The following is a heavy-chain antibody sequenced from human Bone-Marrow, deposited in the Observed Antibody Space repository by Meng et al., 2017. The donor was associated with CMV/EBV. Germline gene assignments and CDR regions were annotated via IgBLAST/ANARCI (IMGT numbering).Heavy chain of an antibody. CDR3: ARPYDFWSGYLNSMDV. V-gene: IGHV3-48*04. CDR2: ISSSSSTI. CDR1: GFTFSSYS. Sequence: GESLKISCAASGFTFSSYSMNWVRQAPGKVLEWVSYISSSSSTIYYADSVKGRFTMSRDNAKNSLYLQMNSLRAEDTAVYYCARPYDFWSGYLNSMDVWGQGTTVTVSS. D-gene: IGHD3-3*01. J-gene: IGHJ6*02.